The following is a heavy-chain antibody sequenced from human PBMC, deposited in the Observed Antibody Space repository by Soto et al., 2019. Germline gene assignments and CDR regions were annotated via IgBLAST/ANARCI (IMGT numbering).Heavy chain of an antibody. Sequence: SVKVSCKASGGTFSSYTISWVRQAPGQGLEWMGRTIPILGIANYAQKFQGRVTITADKSTSTAYMELSSLRSEDTAVYYCAPDGSGAHWGQGTLVTVSS. J-gene: IGHJ4*02. CDR3: APDGSGAH. CDR1: GGTFSSYT. CDR2: TIPILGIA. D-gene: IGHD3-10*01. V-gene: IGHV1-69*02.